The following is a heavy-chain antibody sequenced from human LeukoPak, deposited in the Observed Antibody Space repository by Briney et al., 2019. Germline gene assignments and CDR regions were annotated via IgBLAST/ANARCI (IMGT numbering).Heavy chain of an antibody. J-gene: IGHJ5*02. D-gene: IGHD1-26*01. CDR3: ARAVGATGWFDP. CDR1: GGTFSSYA. V-gene: IGHV1-69*05. CDR2: IIPIFGTA. Sequence: GASVKVSCKASGGTFSSYAISWVRQAPGQGLEWMGGIIPIFGTANYAQKFQGRVTITTDESTSTAYMELSSLRSEDTAVYYCARAVGATGWFDPWGQGTLVTVSS.